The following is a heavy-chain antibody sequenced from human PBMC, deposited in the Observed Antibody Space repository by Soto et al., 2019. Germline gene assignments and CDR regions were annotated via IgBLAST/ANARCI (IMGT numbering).Heavy chain of an antibody. CDR2: IIPIFGTA. CDR3: ATSYSYGQPHYYYSGMAV. J-gene: IGHJ6*02. D-gene: IGHD5-18*01. V-gene: IGHV1-69*13. CDR1: GGTFSSYA. Sequence: GASVKVSCKASGGTFSSYAISWVGQAPGQGLEWMGGIIPIFGTANYAQKFQGRVTITADEPASTAYMELSSLRSEDTAVYYCATSYSYGQPHYYYSGMAVWGQGPTVPVSS.